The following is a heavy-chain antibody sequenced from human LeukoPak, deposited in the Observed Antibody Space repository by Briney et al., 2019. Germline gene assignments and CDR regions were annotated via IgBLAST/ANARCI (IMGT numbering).Heavy chain of an antibody. CDR1: GGSISSGSYY. Sequence: SETLSLTCTVSGGSISSGSYYWRWIRQPGGKGLEGIGRTYTSESTNYTHSPKSRVTISVDTSKNQSAPKLSSVTAADTAVYYCARGRGSSGLGFDYWGQGTLVTVSS. CDR3: ARGRGSSGLGFDY. CDR2: TYTSEST. J-gene: IGHJ4*02. V-gene: IGHV4-61*02. D-gene: IGHD6-19*01.